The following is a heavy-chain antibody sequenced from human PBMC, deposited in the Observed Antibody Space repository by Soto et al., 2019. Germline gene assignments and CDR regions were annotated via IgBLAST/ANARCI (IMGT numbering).Heavy chain of an antibody. CDR2: ISGNNGNT. V-gene: IGHV1-18*01. CDR3: ARDEVTGANWLDX. CDR1: GYIFINYG. Sequence: VSVKASCNASGYIFINYGITWVRQATGQGLEWMGFISGNNGNTKYADKLQGRVTMTTETSTTTDYMELRSLRSEDTAVHYCARDEVTGANWLDXWGQGTLVTVSX. D-gene: IGHD1-20*01. J-gene: IGHJ5*02.